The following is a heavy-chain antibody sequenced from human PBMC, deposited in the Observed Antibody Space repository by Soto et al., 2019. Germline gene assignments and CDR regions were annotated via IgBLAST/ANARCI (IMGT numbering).Heavy chain of an antibody. CDR3: ATRAEEVDTAMLKGFAH. Sequence: SVKVSCKASGGTFSNSAIIWVRQAPGQGLEWMGGILPIFGTPNYAQKFQGRLTISADEFSSTAYMELNILRSEDTAVYYCATRAEEVDTAMLKGFAHWGQGSLVTVSS. CDR2: ILPIFGTP. J-gene: IGHJ4*02. D-gene: IGHD5-18*01. CDR1: GGTFSNSA. V-gene: IGHV1-69*13.